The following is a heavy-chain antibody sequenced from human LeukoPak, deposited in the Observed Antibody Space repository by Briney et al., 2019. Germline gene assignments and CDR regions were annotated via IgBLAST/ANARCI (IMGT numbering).Heavy chain of an antibody. CDR1: GYTFTSYY. Sequence: EASVKVSCKASGYTFTSYYMHWVRQAPGQGLEWMGWINPNSGGTNYAQKFQGRVTMTRDTSISTAYMELSRLRSDDTAVYYCARVQRGWLVTPDAFDIWGQGTMVTVSS. CDR3: ARVQRGWLVTPDAFDI. V-gene: IGHV1-2*02. CDR2: INPNSGGT. J-gene: IGHJ3*02. D-gene: IGHD6-19*01.